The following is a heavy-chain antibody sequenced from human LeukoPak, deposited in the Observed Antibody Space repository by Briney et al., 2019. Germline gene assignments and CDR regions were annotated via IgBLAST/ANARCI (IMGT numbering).Heavy chain of an antibody. CDR2: IKSKSDGGTI. D-gene: IGHD5-24*01. J-gene: IGHJ4*02. CDR1: GFTFSDAW. CDR3: TKGMATISY. V-gene: IGHV3-15*01. Sequence: PGGSLRLSCVASGFTFSDAWMGWVRQAPGKGLEWVGRIKSKSDGGTIDYAAPVNGRVTISRDDSKNTLYLQMNSLKTEDTAVYYCTKGMATISYWGQGTLVTVSS.